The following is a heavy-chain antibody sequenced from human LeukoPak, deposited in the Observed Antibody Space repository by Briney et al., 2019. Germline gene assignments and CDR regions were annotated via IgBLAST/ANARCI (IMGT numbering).Heavy chain of an antibody. CDR1: GGTFSSYA. D-gene: IGHD1-26*01. Sequence: ASVKVSCKASGGTFSSYAISWVRQAPGQGLEWMGGIIPIFGTANYAQKFQGRVTMTRDTSTSTVYMELSSLRSEDTAVYYCARTPSYLSGSYQTAEFDPWGQGTLVTVSS. J-gene: IGHJ5*02. V-gene: IGHV1-69*05. CDR2: IIPIFGTA. CDR3: ARTPSYLSGSYQTAEFDP.